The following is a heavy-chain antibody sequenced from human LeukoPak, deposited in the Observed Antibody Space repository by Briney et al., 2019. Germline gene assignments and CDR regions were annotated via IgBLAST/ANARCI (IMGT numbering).Heavy chain of an antibody. D-gene: IGHD4-23*01. Sequence: GGSLRLSCAASGFSVSNNYMSWVRQAPGKGLEWVSVIYGADNTYYADSVRGRFTVSRDNSKNTVYLQMNSLKAEDTAVYYCARDGGNLRSKVGMDVWGQGTTVTVSS. V-gene: IGHV3-66*01. J-gene: IGHJ6*02. CDR1: GFSVSNNY. CDR3: ARDGGNLRSKVGMDV. CDR2: IYGADNT.